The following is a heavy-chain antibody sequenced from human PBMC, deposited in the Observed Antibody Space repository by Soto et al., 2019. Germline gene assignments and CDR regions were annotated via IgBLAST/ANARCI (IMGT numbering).Heavy chain of an antibody. CDR3: ARVRDGYKRDAFDI. CDR2: IYYSGST. V-gene: IGHV4-39*01. J-gene: IGHJ3*02. Sequence: SETLSLTCTVSGGSISSSSYYWGWIRQPPGKGLEWIGSIYYSGSTYYNPSLKSRVTISVDTSKNQFSLKLSSVTAADTAVYYCARVRDGYKRDAFDIWGQGTMVTVSS. CDR1: GGSISSSSYY. D-gene: IGHD2-21*01.